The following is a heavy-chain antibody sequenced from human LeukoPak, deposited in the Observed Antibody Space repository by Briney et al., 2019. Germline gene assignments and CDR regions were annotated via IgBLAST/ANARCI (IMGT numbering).Heavy chain of an antibody. D-gene: IGHD5-24*01. J-gene: IGHJ4*02. CDR3: ARTFRSGDGYKVGYFDY. CDR1: GFTFSDSY. V-gene: IGHV3-53*01. Sequence: PGGSLRLSCAVSGFTFSDSYMSWVRQAPGKGLEWVSLIYPSGNIYYADSVKGRFTISRDNSKNTLFLQMNSLRAEDTAIYYCARTFRSGDGYKVGYFDYWGQGTLVTVSS. CDR2: IYPSGNI.